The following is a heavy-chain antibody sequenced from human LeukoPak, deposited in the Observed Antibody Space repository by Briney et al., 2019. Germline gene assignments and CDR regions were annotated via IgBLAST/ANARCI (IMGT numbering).Heavy chain of an antibody. CDR1: GFTFSSYA. D-gene: IGHD4-17*01. Sequence: QPGGSLRLSCAASGFTFSSYAMSWVRQAPGKGLEWVSAISGSGGSTYYADSVKGRFTISRDNSKNTLYLQMNSLRAEDAAVYYCAKSPIRYGDYFPTDYWGQGTLVTVSS. CDR3: AKSPIRYGDYFPTDY. V-gene: IGHV3-23*01. J-gene: IGHJ4*02. CDR2: ISGSGGST.